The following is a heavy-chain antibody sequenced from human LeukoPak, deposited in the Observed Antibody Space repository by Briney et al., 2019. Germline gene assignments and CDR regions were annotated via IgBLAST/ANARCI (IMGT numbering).Heavy chain of an antibody. J-gene: IGHJ1*01. CDR2: ISGSGGST. Sequence: GGSLRLSCAASGFTFSSYAMSWVRQAPGKGLEWVSAISGSGGSTYYADSVKGRFTISRDNSKNTLYLQMNSLRAEDTAVYYCAPYYYDSSGYSAAEYFQHWGQGTLVTVSS. V-gene: IGHV3-23*01. CDR1: GFTFSSYA. CDR3: APYYYDSSGYSAAEYFQH. D-gene: IGHD3-22*01.